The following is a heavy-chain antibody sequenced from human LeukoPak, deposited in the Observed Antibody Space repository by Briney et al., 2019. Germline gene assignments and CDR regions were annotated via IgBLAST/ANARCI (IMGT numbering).Heavy chain of an antibody. Sequence: GGSLRLSCAASGFTFNNYAMSWVRQAPGKGPEWVSAISGGDGDTQYTDSVKGRFTISRDNFKNTLYLQMNSLRVEDTAVYYCAKVVGGPNIGRDAFAVWGQGTMVTVSS. J-gene: IGHJ3*01. CDR3: AKVVGGPNIGRDAFAV. V-gene: IGHV3-23*01. CDR1: GFTFNNYA. D-gene: IGHD2-15*01. CDR2: ISGGDGDT.